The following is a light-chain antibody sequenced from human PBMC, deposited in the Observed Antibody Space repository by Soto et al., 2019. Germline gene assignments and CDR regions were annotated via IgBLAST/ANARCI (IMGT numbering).Light chain of an antibody. CDR1: SSDVGGYKY. CDR2: EVS. J-gene: IGLJ2*01. Sequence: QSALTQPASVSGSPGQSITISCTGTSSDVGGYKYVSWYQQHPGKAPKLMIYEVSNGPSGVSNRFSGSKSGNTAFLTISGLQAEDEAYYYCSSYTSTSTVVFGGGTKLTVL. CDR3: SSYTSTSTVV. V-gene: IGLV2-14*01.